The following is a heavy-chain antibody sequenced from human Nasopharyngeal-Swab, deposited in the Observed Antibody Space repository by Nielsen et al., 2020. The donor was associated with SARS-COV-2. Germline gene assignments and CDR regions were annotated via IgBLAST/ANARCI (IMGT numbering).Heavy chain of an antibody. CDR2: VSHGGGT. Sequence: WIRQPPGKGLEWIGEVSHGGGTNYNPSLKSRVTISVAASKNQFSLKLSSVTAADTAVYYCARGGAGVVPPPVIGMGAYYSYYYMDVWGKGTTVTVSS. D-gene: IGHD3-3*01. V-gene: IGHV4-34*01. CDR3: ARGGAGVVPPPVIGMGAYYSYYYMDV. J-gene: IGHJ6*03.